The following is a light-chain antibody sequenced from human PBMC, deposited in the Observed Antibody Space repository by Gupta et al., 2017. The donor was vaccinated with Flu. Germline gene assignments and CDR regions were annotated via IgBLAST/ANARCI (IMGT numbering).Light chain of an antibody. V-gene: IGKV1-39*01. CDR1: QKISSP. CDR3: QQCDSNPWT. J-gene: IGKJ1*01. CDR2: VAS. Sequence: PSSPSASVGDKVIITSRASQKISSPLHWSQQKPGKAPKVLIYVASRVKRGVPSRFIGSGSGTNFTLTISRLQHEDFTTYYCQQCDSNPWTFGQGTTVKIK.